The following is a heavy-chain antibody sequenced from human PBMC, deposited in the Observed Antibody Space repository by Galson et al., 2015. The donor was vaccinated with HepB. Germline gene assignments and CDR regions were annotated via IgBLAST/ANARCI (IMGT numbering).Heavy chain of an antibody. D-gene: IGHD5-24*01. J-gene: IGHJ6*01. CDR1: GFTFDDYA. Sequence: SLRLSCAASGFTFDDYAIHWVRQAPEKGLEWVSFINRDDGRTYYADSVKGRFTISRDNSKNSLYLEMDSLRAEDTALYFCARAMRWRQLSPNHCYCMDVGGQGTTVTVST. CDR3: ARAMRWRQLSPNHCYCMDV. V-gene: IGHV3-43D*04. CDR2: INRDDGRT.